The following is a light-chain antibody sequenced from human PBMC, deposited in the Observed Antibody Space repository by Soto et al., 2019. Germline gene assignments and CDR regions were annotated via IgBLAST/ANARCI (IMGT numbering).Light chain of an antibody. V-gene: IGKV1-9*01. J-gene: IGKJ1*01. Sequence: DIQLTQSPSFLSTSVGDRVTITCRASQGISSNLAWYQQKPGKAPKLLIYAASTLQSGVPSRFSGSGSGTEFTLTISSLQPDDFATYYCQQYNTYPWTVGQGNKVDIK. CDR1: QGISSN. CDR2: AAS. CDR3: QQYNTYPWT.